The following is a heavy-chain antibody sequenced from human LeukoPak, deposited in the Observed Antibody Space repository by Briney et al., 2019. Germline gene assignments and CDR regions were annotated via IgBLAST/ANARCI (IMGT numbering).Heavy chain of an antibody. D-gene: IGHD4-17*01. Sequence: GGSLRLSCAASGFTFSSYSMNWIRQAPGKGLEWVSSISSSTSYIYYADSVKGRFTISKDNAKNSLYLQMNSLRAEDTAVYYCARAGGSTVSHSDYWGQGTLVTVPS. CDR3: ARAGGSTVSHSDY. J-gene: IGHJ4*02. CDR1: GFTFSSYS. CDR2: ISSSTSYI. V-gene: IGHV3-21*01.